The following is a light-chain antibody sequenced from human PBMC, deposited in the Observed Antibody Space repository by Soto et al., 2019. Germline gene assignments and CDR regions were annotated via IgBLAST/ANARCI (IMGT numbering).Light chain of an antibody. CDR1: SSNIGAGYD. Sequence: QSVLTQPPSVSGAPGQRVTISCTGSSSNIGAGYDVHWYQQLPGTAPKLLSYGNSNRPSGVPDRFSGSKSGTSASLAITGRQAEDEADYYCQSYDSRLSGSVFGGGTKLTVL. V-gene: IGLV1-40*01. CDR3: QSYDSRLSGSV. J-gene: IGLJ3*02. CDR2: GNS.